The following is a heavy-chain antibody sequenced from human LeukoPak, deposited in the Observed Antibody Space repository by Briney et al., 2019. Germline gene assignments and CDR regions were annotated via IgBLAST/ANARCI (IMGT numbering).Heavy chain of an antibody. CDR1: GGSISSYY. CDR2: IYYSGNT. V-gene: IGHV4-59*08. J-gene: IGHJ4*02. D-gene: IGHD6-19*01. CDR3: ARHVEQRLTPFDY. Sequence: PSETLSLTCTVSGGSISSYYWSWIRQPPGKGLEWIGYIYYSGNTNYNPSLKSRVTISVDTSKNQFSLKLSSVTAADTAVYYCARHVEQRLTPFDYWGQGILVTVSS.